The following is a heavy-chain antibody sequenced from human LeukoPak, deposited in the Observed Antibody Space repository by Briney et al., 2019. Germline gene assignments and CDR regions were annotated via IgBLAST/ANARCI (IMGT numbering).Heavy chain of an antibody. Sequence: GGSLRLSCAASEFDFSSHAMTWVRQAPGKGLEWVSAISVSGSKTYYADSVKGRFTISRDNSKNTLYLQMNSLRAEDTAVYYCANEIRPNDYWGQGTQVTVSS. CDR2: ISVSGSKT. CDR3: ANEIRPNDY. J-gene: IGHJ4*02. V-gene: IGHV3-23*01. CDR1: EFDFSSHA. D-gene: IGHD4-17*01.